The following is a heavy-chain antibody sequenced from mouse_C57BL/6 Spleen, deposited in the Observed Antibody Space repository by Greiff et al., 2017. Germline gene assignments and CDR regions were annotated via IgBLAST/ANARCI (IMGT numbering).Heavy chain of an antibody. D-gene: IGHD2-5*01. Sequence: QVQLLQPGAALVMPGASVKLSCKASGYTFTSYWMHWVKQRPGQGLEWIVGIDPSDSYTNYNQKFKVKSTLTVDKSASTAYMQLSSLTSEDSAVYYFARGYSNYDAMDYWGQGTSVTVSS. J-gene: IGHJ4*01. CDR2: IDPSDSYT. CDR1: GYTFTSYW. CDR3: ARGYSNYDAMDY. V-gene: IGHV1-69*01.